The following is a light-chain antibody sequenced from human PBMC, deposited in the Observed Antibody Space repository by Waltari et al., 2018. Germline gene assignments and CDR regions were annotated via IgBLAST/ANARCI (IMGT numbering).Light chain of an antibody. J-gene: IGLJ2*01. CDR3: SSYTSSSTVV. Sequence: QSALTQPASVSGSPGQSITISCTGTSSDVGGYNYVSWYQQHPGKAPKLMSYEVGNRPSGVSNRFSGSKSGNTASLTISGLQAEDEADYYCSSYTSSSTVVFGGGTKLTVL. V-gene: IGLV2-14*01. CDR2: EVG. CDR1: SSDVGGYNY.